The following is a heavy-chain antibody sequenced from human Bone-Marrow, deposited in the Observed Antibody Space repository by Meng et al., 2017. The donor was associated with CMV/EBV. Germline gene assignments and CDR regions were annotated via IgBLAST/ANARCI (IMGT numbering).Heavy chain of an antibody. V-gene: IGHV3-30-3*01. CDR3: ARDPMTTVTIYYGMDV. CDR2: ISYDGSNK. D-gene: IGHD4-11*01. CDR1: GFTFSSYA. J-gene: IGHJ6*01. Sequence: GGSLRLSCAASGFTFSSYAMHWVRQAPGKGLEWVAVISYDGSNKYYADSVKGRFTISRDNSKNTLYLQMNSLRAEDTAVYYCARDPMTTVTIYYGMDVWGQGTTVTGSS.